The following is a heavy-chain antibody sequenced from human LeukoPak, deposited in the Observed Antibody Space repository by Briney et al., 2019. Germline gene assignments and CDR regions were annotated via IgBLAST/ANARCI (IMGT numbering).Heavy chain of an antibody. CDR3: ARDLPYYEKRLPKNWYFDL. CDR2: ISSSGRAYI. Sequence: GGSLRLSCAASGFTFSDYYMSWIRQAAGKGLEWVSYISSSGRAYIYYADSVKGRFTIPRDNAKNSLYLQMNSLRAEDTAVYYCARDLPYYEKRLPKNWYFDLWGRGTLVTVSS. V-gene: IGHV3-11*01. CDR1: GFTFSDYY. J-gene: IGHJ2*01. D-gene: IGHD3-22*01.